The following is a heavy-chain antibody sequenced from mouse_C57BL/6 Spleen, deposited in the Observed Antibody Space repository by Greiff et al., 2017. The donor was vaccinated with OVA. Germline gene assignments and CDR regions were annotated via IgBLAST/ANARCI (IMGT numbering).Heavy chain of an antibody. D-gene: IGHD2-4*01. CDR1: GFSLTSYA. CDR3: ARNLYYDYGGFFDY. CDR2: IWTGGGT. J-gene: IGHJ2*01. Sequence: VKLVESGPGLVAPSQSLSITCTVSGFSLTSYAISWVRQPPGKGLEWLGVIWTGGGTNYNSALKSRLSISKDNSKSQVFLKMNSLQTDDTARYYCARNLYYDYGGFFDYWGQGTTLTVSS. V-gene: IGHV2-9-1*01.